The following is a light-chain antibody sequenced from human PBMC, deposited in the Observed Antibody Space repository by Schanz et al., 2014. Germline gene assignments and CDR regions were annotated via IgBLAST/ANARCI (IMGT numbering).Light chain of an antibody. V-gene: IGLV2-14*01. CDR3: SSYAGTNKLVV. CDR2: DVS. Sequence: QSALTQPASVSGSPGQSITISCTGTSSDVGGYNYVSWYQQHPGKAPKLMIYDVSNRPSGVPDRFSGSKSGNTASLTISGLQAEDEADYYCSSYAGTNKLVVFGGGTKVTVL. CDR1: SSDVGGYNY. J-gene: IGLJ2*01.